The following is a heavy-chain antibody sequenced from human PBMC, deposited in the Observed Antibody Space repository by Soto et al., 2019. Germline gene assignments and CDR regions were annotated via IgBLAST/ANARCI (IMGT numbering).Heavy chain of an antibody. V-gene: IGHV3-23*01. D-gene: IGHD1-1*01. CDR1: GFPFSTYA. J-gene: IGHJ6*02. CDR3: VKGYWKGDV. Sequence: EVQLLGSGGGLVRPGGSLRLSCAASGFPFSTYARTWVRQAPGNGLEWVSAIRGSGGSIHYADSVKGRFTISRDNSKNTLYLQMNSLRDEDTAVYHCVKGYWKGDVWGQGTTVTVSS. CDR2: IRGSGGSI.